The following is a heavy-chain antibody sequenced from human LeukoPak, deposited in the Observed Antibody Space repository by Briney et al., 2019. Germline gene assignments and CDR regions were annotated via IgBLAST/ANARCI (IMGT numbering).Heavy chain of an antibody. Sequence: GESLKIPCKGSGYSFTNFWISWVRQMPGKGLEWMGTIDPSDSYTNYSPSFQGHVTISADKSITTTYLQWSSLKASDIAMYYCTRQHSGYDSDFDYWGQGTLVTVSS. V-gene: IGHV5-10-1*01. J-gene: IGHJ4*02. CDR2: IDPSDSYT. D-gene: IGHD5-12*01. CDR1: GYSFTNFW. CDR3: TRQHSGYDSDFDY.